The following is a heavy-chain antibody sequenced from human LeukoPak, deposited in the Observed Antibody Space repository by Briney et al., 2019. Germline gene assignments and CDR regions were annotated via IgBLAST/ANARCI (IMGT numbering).Heavy chain of an antibody. J-gene: IGHJ3*02. Sequence: ASVKVSCKASGYTFTGYYMHWVRQAPGQGLEWMGRINPNSGGTNYAQKFQGRVTMTRDTSICTAYMELSRLRSDDTAVYYCARAEPPLGGSAFDIWGQGTMVTVSS. CDR3: ARAEPPLGGSAFDI. CDR1: GYTFTGYY. CDR2: INPNSGGT. D-gene: IGHD1-14*01. V-gene: IGHV1-2*06.